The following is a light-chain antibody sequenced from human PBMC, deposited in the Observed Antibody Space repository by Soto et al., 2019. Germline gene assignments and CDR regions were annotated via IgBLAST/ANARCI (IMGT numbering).Light chain of an antibody. CDR3: HQYYNRPPWT. Sequence: EIVMTQSPATLSVSPLGIATLSFMASRSVDTDLAWYQQKPGQAPRLLVFATSARATGVPDRFRGSRSGTDFTLTISSLQPEHSATYYCHQYYNRPPWTFGQGTKVDIK. J-gene: IGKJ1*01. V-gene: IGKV3-15*01. CDR1: RSVDTD. CDR2: ATS.